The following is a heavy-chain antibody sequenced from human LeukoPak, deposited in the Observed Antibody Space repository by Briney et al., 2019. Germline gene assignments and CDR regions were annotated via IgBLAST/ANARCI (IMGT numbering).Heavy chain of an antibody. CDR3: SSATSMTTITTDH. J-gene: IGHJ4*02. CDR1: GFTFGDYG. V-gene: IGHV3-30*03. Sequence: GGSLRLSCAASGFTFGDYGMHWVRRAPGKGLEWLAVISYDEANIYYADSVKGRLTISRDNSKNTVFLQMNSLRVEDTAIYYCSSATSMTTITTDHWGQGTLVTVSS. CDR2: ISYDEANI. D-gene: IGHD6-25*01.